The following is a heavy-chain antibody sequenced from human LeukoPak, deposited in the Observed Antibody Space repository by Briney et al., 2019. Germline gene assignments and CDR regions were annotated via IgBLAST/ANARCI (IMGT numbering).Heavy chain of an antibody. J-gene: IGHJ4*02. Sequence: SSETLSLTCTVSGGSISSGDYYWSWIRQPPGKGLEWIGYIYYSGSTYYNPSLKSRVTISVDTSKNQFSLKLSSVTAADTAVYYCARAFRAAGIDYWGQGTLVTVSS. D-gene: IGHD6-13*01. CDR1: GGSISSGDYY. CDR2: IYYSGST. V-gene: IGHV4-30-4*01. CDR3: ARAFRAAGIDY.